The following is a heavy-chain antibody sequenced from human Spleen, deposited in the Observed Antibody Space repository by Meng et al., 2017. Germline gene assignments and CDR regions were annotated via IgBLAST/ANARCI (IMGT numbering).Heavy chain of an antibody. V-gene: IGHV1-18*01. CDR3: ARPKTSYGDDALDI. Sequence: ASVKVSCKASGYTFFSHVISWVRQAPGHGLEWMGWISAYYGNRQFSHNAQKLQGRATMTTATSTETAYMRLRSLRSDDSAGDYGARPKTSYGDDALDIWGQGTLVTVSS. D-gene: IGHD4-17*01. CDR2: ISAYYGNRQFS. CDR1: GYTFFSHV. J-gene: IGHJ3*02.